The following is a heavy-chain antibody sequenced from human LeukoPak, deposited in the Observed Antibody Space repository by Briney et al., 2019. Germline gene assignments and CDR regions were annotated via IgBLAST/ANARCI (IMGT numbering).Heavy chain of an antibody. J-gene: IGHJ5*02. V-gene: IGHV5-10-1*01. CDR3: ARRWGYSSELDP. D-gene: IGHD3-10*01. CDR1: GYIFTTYW. Sequence: GESLKISCQGSGYIFTTYWINWVRQMPGKGLEWMGRLDPSDSYTNYSPSFQGHVTISADKSISTAYLQWSSLKASDTAMYYCARRWGYSSELDPWGQGTLVTVSS. CDR2: LDPSDSYT.